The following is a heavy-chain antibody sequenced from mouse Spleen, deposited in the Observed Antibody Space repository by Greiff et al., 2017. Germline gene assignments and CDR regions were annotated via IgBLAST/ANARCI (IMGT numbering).Heavy chain of an antibody. J-gene: IGHJ4*01. Sequence: EVKVEESGGGLVKPGGSLKLSCAASGFTFSSYGMSWVRQTPEKRLEWVATISGGGSYTYYPDSVKGRFTISRDNAKNNLYLQMSSLRSEDTALYYCARLYGYDGNYYAIDYWGQGTSVTVSS. V-gene: IGHV5-9-2*01. D-gene: IGHD2-2*01. CDR2: ISGGGSYT. CDR1: GFTFSSYG. CDR3: ARLYGYDGNYYAIDY.